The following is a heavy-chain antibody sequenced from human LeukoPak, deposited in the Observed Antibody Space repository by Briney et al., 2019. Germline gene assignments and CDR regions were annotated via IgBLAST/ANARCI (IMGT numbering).Heavy chain of an antibody. V-gene: IGHV3-30*02. CDR2: IRYDGSNK. J-gene: IGHJ4*02. CDR1: GFTFSSYG. CDR3: AKDGHYYGSGTNDY. D-gene: IGHD3-10*01. Sequence: RRSLRLSCAVSGFTFSSYGMRWVRQAPGKGLGWVAFIRYDGSNKYYADSVKGRFTISRDNSKNTLYLQMNSLRAEDTAVYYCAKDGHYYGSGTNDYWGQGPLVTVA.